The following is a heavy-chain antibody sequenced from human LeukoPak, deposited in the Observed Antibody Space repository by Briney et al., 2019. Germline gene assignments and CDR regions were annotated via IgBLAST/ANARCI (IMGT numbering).Heavy chain of an antibody. CDR1: GGSLSSGDYY. CDR3: ARVYCSGGSCYSGGWSNVYY. J-gene: IGHJ4*02. V-gene: IGHV4-30-4*01. CDR2: IYYSGRT. D-gene: IGHD2-15*01. Sequence: PSQTLSLTCTVSGGSLSSGDYYWSWIRQPPGKGLEWIGYIYYSGRTHYNPSLKSRVTISVDTSKNQFSLKLSSVTAADTAVYYRARVYCSGGSCYSGGWSNVYYWGQGTLVTVSS.